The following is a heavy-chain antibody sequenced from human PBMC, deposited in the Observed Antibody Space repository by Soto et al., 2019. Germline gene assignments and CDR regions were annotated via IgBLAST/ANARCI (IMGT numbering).Heavy chain of an antibody. V-gene: IGHV4-61*01. CDR3: AGDAGAIQSGSYFDF. CDR1: GGSVSSGSYY. D-gene: IGHD1-26*01. Sequence: QVQLQESGPGLVKTSETLSLTCTVSGGSVSSGSYYWSWIRQPPGKGLEWVGYIYYSGRPTYNPSPKSRVPHTVEPSKNQVPLRLSSVTAADPGLYYCAGDAGAIQSGSYFDFWGQGTLVTVSS. CDR2: IYYSGRP. J-gene: IGHJ4*03.